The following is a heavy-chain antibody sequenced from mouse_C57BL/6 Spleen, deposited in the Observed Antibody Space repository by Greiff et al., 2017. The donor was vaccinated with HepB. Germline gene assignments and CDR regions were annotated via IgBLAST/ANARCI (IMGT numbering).Heavy chain of an antibody. V-gene: IGHV1-26*01. Sequence: EVQLQQSGPELVKPGASVKISCKASGYTFTDYYMNWVKQSHGKSLEWIGDINPNNGGTSYNQKFKGKAKLTVDKSSSTAYMELGSLTSEDAAVYYCARSMRWLLYYFDYWGQGTTLTVSS. CDR3: ARSMRWLLYYFDY. CDR1: GYTFTDYY. D-gene: IGHD2-3*01. CDR2: INPNNGGT. J-gene: IGHJ2*01.